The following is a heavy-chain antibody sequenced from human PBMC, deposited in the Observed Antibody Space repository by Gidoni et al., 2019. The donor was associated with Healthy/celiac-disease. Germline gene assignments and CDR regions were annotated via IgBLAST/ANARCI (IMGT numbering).Heavy chain of an antibody. V-gene: IGHV3-33*01. CDR3: ARDGTVATIEYYYYYMDV. D-gene: IGHD5-12*01. CDR2: IWYDGSNK. J-gene: IGHJ6*03. Sequence: VQPVASGGGVVQPGRSMSLSCAASGFTFSSYGMHWVRQAAGKGLEWVAVIWYDGSNKYYADSVKVHFTISRDNSKNTLDLQMNSLRAEDTAVYYCARDGTVATIEYYYYYMDVWGKGTTVTVSS. CDR1: GFTFSSYG.